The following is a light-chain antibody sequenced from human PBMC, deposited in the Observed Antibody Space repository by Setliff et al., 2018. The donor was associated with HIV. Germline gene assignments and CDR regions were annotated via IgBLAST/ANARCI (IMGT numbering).Light chain of an antibody. CDR3: NSYTSSSTLYV. CDR1: SSDVGGYNY. J-gene: IGLJ1*01. CDR2: DVS. V-gene: IGLV2-14*01. Sequence: QSVLTQPASVSGSPGQSITISCSGTSSDVGGYNYVSWYQQHPGKAPKLMIYDVSKRPSGVSTRFSGSKSGNTASPTISGLQAEDEADYFCNSYTSSSTLYVFGTGTKVTVL.